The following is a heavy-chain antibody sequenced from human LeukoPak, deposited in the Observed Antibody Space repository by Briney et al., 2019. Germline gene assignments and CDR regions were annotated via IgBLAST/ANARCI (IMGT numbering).Heavy chain of an antibody. CDR3: ARASGYGGFDAFDI. D-gene: IGHD5-12*01. CDR2: INPNSGGT. Sequence: ALVKVSCKASGYTFTGYYMHWVRQAPGQGLEWMGWINPNSGGTNYAQKFQGRVTMTRDTSISTAYMELSRLRSDDTAVYYCARASGYGGFDAFDIWGQGTMVTVSS. J-gene: IGHJ3*02. V-gene: IGHV1-2*02. CDR1: GYTFTGYY.